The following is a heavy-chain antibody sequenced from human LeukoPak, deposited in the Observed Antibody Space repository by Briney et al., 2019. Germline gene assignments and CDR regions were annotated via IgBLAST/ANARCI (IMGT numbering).Heavy chain of an antibody. Sequence: GRSLRPSYAASWFTVSINYMTSVSQPPRKWLEWVSVSDSGGSTYYADSVNGRFTTSRDNSKNTLYLQMNSLRAEDTAVYYCARAVYPYYFDYWGQGTLVTVSS. CDR1: WFTVSINY. CDR2: SDSGGST. D-gene: IGHD2-2*01. J-gene: IGHJ4*02. V-gene: IGHV3-53*01. CDR3: ARAVYPYYFDY.